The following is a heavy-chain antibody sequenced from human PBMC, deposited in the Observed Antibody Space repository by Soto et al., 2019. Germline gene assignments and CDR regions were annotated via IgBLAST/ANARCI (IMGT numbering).Heavy chain of an antibody. D-gene: IGHD5-18*01. V-gene: IGHV1-46*01. CDR2: INPIDAST. CDR1: GYAFTNYY. J-gene: IGHJ6*02. CDR3: ARKGYTYRKSGLDV. Sequence: QAHLEQSGTEVKNPGASVKVSCKASGYAFTNYYMHWVRQTPGQGLEWVGVINPIDASTRDTQKFQDRVTLTTDTSTSTVYLELSSLKSDDTAVYYCARKGYTYRKSGLDVWGQGTTVIVSS.